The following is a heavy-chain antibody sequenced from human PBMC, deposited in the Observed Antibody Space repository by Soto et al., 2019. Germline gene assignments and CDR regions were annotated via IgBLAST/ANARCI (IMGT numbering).Heavy chain of an antibody. D-gene: IGHD3-22*01. V-gene: IGHV1-3*01. CDR2: INAGNGNT. CDR1: GYTFTSYA. CDR3: ARAHEEYYYDSSGYYGLGAFDI. J-gene: IGHJ3*02. Sequence: GASVKVSCKVSGYTFTSYAMHWVRQAPGQRLEWMGWINAGNGNTKYSQKFQGRVTITRDTSASTAYMELSSLRSEDTAVYYCARAHEEYYYDSSGYYGLGAFDIWGQGTMVTVS.